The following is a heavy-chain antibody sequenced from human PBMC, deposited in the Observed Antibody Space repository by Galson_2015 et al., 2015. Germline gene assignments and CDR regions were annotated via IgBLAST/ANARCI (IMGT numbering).Heavy chain of an antibody. V-gene: IGHV1-18*01. CDR1: GYRFTNYG. CDR2: ISPYTGNT. D-gene: IGHD6-19*01. CDR3: AREIAVTGADY. Sequence: SVKVSCKASGYRFTNYGVTWVRQAPGQGLEWVGWISPYTGNTNYAQELQDRVTMTTDTSTNTAYMELRSLRSDDTAVNYCAREIAVTGADYWGQGTLVSVSS. J-gene: IGHJ4*02.